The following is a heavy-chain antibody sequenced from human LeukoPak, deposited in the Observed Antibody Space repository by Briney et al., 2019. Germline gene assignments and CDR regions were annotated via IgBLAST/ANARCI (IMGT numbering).Heavy chain of an antibody. Sequence: PSETLSLTCSVSGGSISSSNYYWSWIRQPAGKGLEWIGRIYTSESTNYNPSLKSRVTISVDTSRNQFSLKLSSVTAADTAVYYCARGLWFGDENPPYFDYWGQGILVTVPS. J-gene: IGHJ4*02. V-gene: IGHV4-61*02. CDR3: ARGLWFGDENPPYFDY. CDR2: IYTSEST. D-gene: IGHD3-10*01. CDR1: GGSISSSNYY.